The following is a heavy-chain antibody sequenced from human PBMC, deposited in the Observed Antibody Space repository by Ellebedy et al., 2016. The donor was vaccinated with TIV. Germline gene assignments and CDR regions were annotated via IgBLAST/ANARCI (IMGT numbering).Heavy chain of an antibody. V-gene: IGHV5-10-1*01. CDR1: GYSFTSYW. CDR2: IDPSDSYT. CDR3: ARQEGYGSGREDY. J-gene: IGHJ4*02. Sequence: GGSLRLXXKGSGYSFTSYWISWVRQMPGKGLEWMGRIDPSDSYTNYSPSFQGHVTISADKSISTAYLQWSSLKASDTAMYYCARQEGYGSGREDYWGQGTLVTVSS. D-gene: IGHD3-10*01.